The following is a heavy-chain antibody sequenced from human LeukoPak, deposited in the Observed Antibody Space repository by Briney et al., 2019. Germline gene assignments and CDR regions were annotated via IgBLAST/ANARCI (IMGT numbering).Heavy chain of an antibody. CDR1: GDSVSGNSAA. CDR3: ARGYGYYFDY. V-gene: IGHV6-1*01. D-gene: IGHD5-18*01. CDR2: TYYRSKWYT. Sequence: SQTLSLTCTISGDSVSGNSAAWNWIRQSPSRGLEWLGRTYYRSKWYTDYALSVKSRITINPDTSKNQFSLQLNSVTPEDTAVYYCARGYGYYFDYWGQGTLVTVSP. J-gene: IGHJ4*02.